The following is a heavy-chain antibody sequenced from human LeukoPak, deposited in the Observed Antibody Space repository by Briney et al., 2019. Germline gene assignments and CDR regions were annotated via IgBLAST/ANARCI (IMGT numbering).Heavy chain of an antibody. Sequence: SETLSLTCTVSGASISGYYWSWIRQPPGKGLEWIGYIYHTGSTNYNPSLKSRVTLSLDTSRKQFSLKLSSVAAADTAVYYCARIMNYGAYLYYGLDVWGQGTTVTVSS. CDR1: GASISGYY. J-gene: IGHJ6*02. D-gene: IGHD4-17*01. CDR2: IYHTGST. V-gene: IGHV4-59*01. CDR3: ARIMNYGAYLYYGLDV.